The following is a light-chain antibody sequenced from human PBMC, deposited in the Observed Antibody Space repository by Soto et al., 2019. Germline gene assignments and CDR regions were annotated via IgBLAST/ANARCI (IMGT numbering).Light chain of an antibody. J-gene: IGKJ1*01. CDR1: QSVSSN. CDR2: GAS. V-gene: IGKV3-15*01. CDR3: QQYNNWPST. Sequence: EIVMTQSPATLSVSPGERATLSCRASQSVSSNLAWYQQKPGQAPRLLIYGASTRATGIPARFSGSGSGTEFTLTISSLQSEDFAVSYCQQYNNWPSTFGQGTKV.